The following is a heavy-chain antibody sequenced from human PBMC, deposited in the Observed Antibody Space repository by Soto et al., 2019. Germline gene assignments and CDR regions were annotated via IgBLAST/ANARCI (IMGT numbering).Heavy chain of an antibody. Sequence: QVQLVQSGAEVKKPGASVKVSCKASGYTFTSYAISWVRQAPGQGLEWMGWISAYNGNTNYAPKLQGRVTMTTDTATSTADLELRGLRSGDAAVYYCAIDAPPEDYWGQGTLVTVSS. J-gene: IGHJ4*02. CDR1: GYTFTSYA. V-gene: IGHV1-18*01. CDR2: ISAYNGNT. CDR3: AIDAPPEDY.